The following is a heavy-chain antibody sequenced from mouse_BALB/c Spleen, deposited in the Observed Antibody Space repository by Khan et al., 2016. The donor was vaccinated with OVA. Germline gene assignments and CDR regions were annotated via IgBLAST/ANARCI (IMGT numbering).Heavy chain of an antibody. V-gene: IGHV1-87*01. Sequence: QVHVKQSGAELARPGASVKLSCKPSGYTFTRYWMQWVKQRPGQGLEWIGAIYPGDGDTRYTQKFKDKATLTADKSSSTAYMQLSSLASEDSAVYYCASHYATYFDYWGQGTTLTVSS. CDR1: GYTFTRYW. CDR3: ASHYATYFDY. D-gene: IGHD1-1*02. J-gene: IGHJ2*01. CDR2: IYPGDGDT.